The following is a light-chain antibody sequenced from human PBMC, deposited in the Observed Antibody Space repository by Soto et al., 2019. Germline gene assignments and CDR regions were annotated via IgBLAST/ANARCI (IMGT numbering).Light chain of an antibody. Sequence: EIVLTQSPATLSVSPGERATLSCRASQSVGNNFAWYQQKPGQAPRLLIFATSTRATGFPARFSGSGSGTEFALNISSLQSEDFAVYYCQQYGYFPLTFGGGAKVEIE. CDR2: ATS. CDR1: QSVGNN. V-gene: IGKV3-15*01. CDR3: QQYGYFPLT. J-gene: IGKJ4*02.